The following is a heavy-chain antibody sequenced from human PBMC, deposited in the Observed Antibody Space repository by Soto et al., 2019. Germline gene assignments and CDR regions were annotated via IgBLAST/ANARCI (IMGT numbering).Heavy chain of an antibody. CDR1: GFPFSNYA. D-gene: IGHD5-12*01. J-gene: IGHJ4*02. V-gene: IGHV3-23*01. CDR2: LSGSGVST. Sequence: GGSLRLSCVASGFPFSNYAMTWVRQAPGKGLEWVSALSGSGVSTYYADSVMGRFTISRDNSKNTVYLQMNSLRSEDTAVYYCATSRRSGGYDAFDYWGQGTLVTVSS. CDR3: ATSRRSGGYDAFDY.